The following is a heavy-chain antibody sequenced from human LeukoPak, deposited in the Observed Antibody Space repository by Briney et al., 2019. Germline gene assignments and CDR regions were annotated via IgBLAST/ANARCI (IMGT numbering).Heavy chain of an antibody. CDR3: AREASEAARSLGY. V-gene: IGHV1-69*05. CDR1: GGTFSSYA. J-gene: IGHJ4*02. CDR2: IIPIFGTA. Sequence: ASVKVSCKASGGTFSSYAISWVRQAPGQGLEWMVGIIPIFGTANYAQKFQGRVTITTDESTSTAYMELSSLRSEDTAVYYCAREASEAARSLGYWGQGTLVTVSS. D-gene: IGHD6-6*01.